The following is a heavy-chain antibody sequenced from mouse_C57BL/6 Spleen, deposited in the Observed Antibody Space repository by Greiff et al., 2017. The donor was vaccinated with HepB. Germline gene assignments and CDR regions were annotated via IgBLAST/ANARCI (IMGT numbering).Heavy chain of an antibody. CDR2: IDPSDSYT. Sequence: QVQLQQPGAELVMPGASVKLSCKASGYTFTSYWMHWVKQRPGQGLEWIGEIDPSDSYTNYNQKFKGKSTLTVDKSSTTAYMQLSSLTSEDSAVYSCASYGSTTAMDYWGQGTSVTVSS. D-gene: IGHD1-1*02. CDR3: ASYGSTTAMDY. V-gene: IGHV1-69*01. CDR1: GYTFTSYW. J-gene: IGHJ4*01.